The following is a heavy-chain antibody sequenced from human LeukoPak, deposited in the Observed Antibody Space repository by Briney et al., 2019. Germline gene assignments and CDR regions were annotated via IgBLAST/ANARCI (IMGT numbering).Heavy chain of an antibody. D-gene: IGHD3-3*01. CDR2: ISSSSSTI. Sequence: GGSLRLSCAASGFTFSSYRMDWVRQAPGKGLEWVSYISSSSSTIYYADSVKGRFTISRDNAKNSLYLQMNSLRAEDTAVYYCAREYYDFWSGYPHWGQGTLVTVSS. J-gene: IGHJ4*02. V-gene: IGHV3-48*01. CDR1: GFTFSSYR. CDR3: AREYYDFWSGYPH.